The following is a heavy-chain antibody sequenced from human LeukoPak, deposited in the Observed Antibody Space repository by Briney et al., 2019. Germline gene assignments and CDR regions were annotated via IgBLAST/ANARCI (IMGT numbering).Heavy chain of an antibody. J-gene: IGHJ3*02. D-gene: IGHD2-21*01. CDR1: GFTVSSNY. CDR2: IYSGGST. V-gene: IGHV3-53*01. CDR3: ARWGLDYSDGFDI. Sequence: PGGSLRLSCAASGFTVSSNYMSWVRQAPGKGLEWVSVIYSGGSTYYADSVKGRFTISRDNSKNTLYLQMNSLRAEDTAVYYCARWGLDYSDGFDIWGQGTMVTVSS.